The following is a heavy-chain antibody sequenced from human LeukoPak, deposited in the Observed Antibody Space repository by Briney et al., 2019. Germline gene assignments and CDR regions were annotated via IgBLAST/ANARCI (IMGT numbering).Heavy chain of an antibody. D-gene: IGHD3/OR15-3a*01. CDR1: GGSMSGYY. CDR2: IYSSGGT. Sequence: ASETLSLTCTVSGGSMSGYYWSWIRQPPGKGLEWIGYIYSSGGTTYNPSLMSRVTISVDSSKSQFSLKLKSVTAADTAVYYCARKAVVDRYFDYWGQGALVTVSS. CDR3: ARKAVVDRYFDY. J-gene: IGHJ4*02. V-gene: IGHV4-4*09.